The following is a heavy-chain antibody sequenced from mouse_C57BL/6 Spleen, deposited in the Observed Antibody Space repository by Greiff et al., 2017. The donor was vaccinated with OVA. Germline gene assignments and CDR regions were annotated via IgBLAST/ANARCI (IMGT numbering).Heavy chain of an antibody. CDR1: GYTFTSYW. CDR2: IYPSDSET. D-gene: IGHD1-1*01. V-gene: IGHV1-61*01. Sequence: QVHVKQPGAELVRPGSSVKLSCKASGYTFTSYWMGWVKQRTGQGLEWIGNIYPSDSETHYNQKFKDKATLTVDKSSSTAYMQLSSLTSEDSAVYYCARGDYGSSPAWFAYWGQGTLVTVSA. J-gene: IGHJ3*01. CDR3: ARGDYGSSPAWFAY.